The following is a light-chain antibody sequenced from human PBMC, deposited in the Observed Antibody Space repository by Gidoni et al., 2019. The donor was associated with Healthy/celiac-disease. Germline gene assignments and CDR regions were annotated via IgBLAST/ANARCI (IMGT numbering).Light chain of an antibody. CDR3: AAWDDSLSGQV. CDR2: RNN. J-gene: IGLJ1*01. V-gene: IGLV1-47*01. CDR1: SSNIGSNY. Sequence: QSVLTQPPSASGTPGQRVTISCSGSSSNIGSNYVSWYQPLPGTAPKLLIYRNNQRPSGVPDRFSGSKSGTSASLAISGLRSEDEADYYCAAWDDSLSGQVFGTGTKVTVL.